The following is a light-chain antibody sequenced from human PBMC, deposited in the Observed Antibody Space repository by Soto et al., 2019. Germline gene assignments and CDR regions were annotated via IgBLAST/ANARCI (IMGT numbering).Light chain of an antibody. J-gene: IGLJ1*01. Sequence: SVLTQAPSASVTPGQMVTISFSGRSSNIGNNIVNWYQQLPGTAPKLLIYSDNRRPSGVPDRFSGSKSGTSASLAISGLQSEDEADYYCAAWDDNLSGIVFGIGTKVTVL. CDR1: SSNIGNNI. CDR2: SDN. V-gene: IGLV1-44*01. CDR3: AAWDDNLSGIV.